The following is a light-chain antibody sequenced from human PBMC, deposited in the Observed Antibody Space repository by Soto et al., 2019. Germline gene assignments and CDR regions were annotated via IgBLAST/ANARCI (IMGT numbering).Light chain of an antibody. CDR2: DVS. CDR3: SSYKTSSTPYVV. J-gene: IGLJ2*01. V-gene: IGLV2-14*01. Sequence: QSALTQPASVSGSPGQSINISCTGTSSDGGGYNYVSWYQQHPGKAPKLMIYDVSNRPSGVSNRFSGSKSGNTASLTISGLQAEDEADYYCSSYKTSSTPYVVFGGGTKLTVL. CDR1: SSDGGGYNY.